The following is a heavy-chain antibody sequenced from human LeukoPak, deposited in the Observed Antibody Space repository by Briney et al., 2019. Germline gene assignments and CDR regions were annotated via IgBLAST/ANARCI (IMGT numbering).Heavy chain of an antibody. V-gene: IGHV1-8*03. CDR1: GYTFTSYD. CDR3: ARDNSVRDEAWWFNP. J-gene: IGHJ5*02. Sequence: ASVKVSCKASGYTFTSYDTNWVRQATGQGLEWMGWMNPNSGNTGYAQKFQGRVTITRNTSISTAYMELSSLRSEDTAVYYCARDNSVRDEAWWFNPWGQGTLVTVSS. CDR2: MNPNSGNT. D-gene: IGHD5-24*01.